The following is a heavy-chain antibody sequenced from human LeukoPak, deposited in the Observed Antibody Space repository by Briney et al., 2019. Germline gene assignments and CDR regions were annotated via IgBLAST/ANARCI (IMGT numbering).Heavy chain of an antibody. CDR2: IYHSGNT. Sequence: PSETLSLTCTVSGGSVSSGPYYWSWIRQPPGKGLEWIGYIYHSGNTNYNPSLKSRVTISVDRSKNQFSLKLSSVTAADTAVYYCAGDGGSYSDIAEYFQHWGQGTLVTVSS. J-gene: IGHJ1*01. CDR3: AGDGGSYSDIAEYFQH. CDR1: GGSVSSGPYY. V-gene: IGHV4-61*01. D-gene: IGHD4-17*01.